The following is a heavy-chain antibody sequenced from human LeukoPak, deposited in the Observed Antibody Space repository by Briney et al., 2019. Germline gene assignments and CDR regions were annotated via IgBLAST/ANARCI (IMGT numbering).Heavy chain of an antibody. CDR2: IYTSGST. D-gene: IGHD2-2*01. CDR3: AGELSSTSDWFDP. CDR1: GGSISSGSYY. Sequence: SETLSLTCTVSGGSISSGSYYWSWIRQPAGKGLEWIGRIYTSGSTNYNPSLKSRVTISVDTSKNQFSLKLSSVTAADTAVYYCAGELSSTSDWFDPWGQGTLVTVSS. V-gene: IGHV4-61*02. J-gene: IGHJ5*02.